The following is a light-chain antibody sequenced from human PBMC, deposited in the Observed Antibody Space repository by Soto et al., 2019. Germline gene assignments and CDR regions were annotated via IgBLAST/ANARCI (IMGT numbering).Light chain of an antibody. CDR2: DVS. CDR1: SSDVGNYNY. Sequence: QSVLTQPRSVSGSPGQSVTISCTGTSSDVGNYNYVSWYQQYPGKAPKLKIYDVSQRPSGVPDRFSGSKSGNTASLTISGLQAEDEADYYCCSYAGNSRVVFGGGTKLTVL. J-gene: IGLJ2*01. CDR3: CSYAGNSRVV. V-gene: IGLV2-11*01.